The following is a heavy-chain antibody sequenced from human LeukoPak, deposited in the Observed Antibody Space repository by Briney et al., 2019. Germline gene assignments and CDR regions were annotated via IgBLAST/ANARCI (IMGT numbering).Heavy chain of an antibody. CDR3: ARHRSKWLQSSFDY. Sequence: SETLSLTCTASGCSINSSSYYWGWIRQPPGKGLEWIGSIFYSGNTYDNPSLKRRVTISVDTSKNQFSLKLNSVTAADTAVYYCARHRSKWLQSSFDYWGQGTLVTVSS. J-gene: IGHJ4*02. CDR1: GCSINSSSYY. CDR2: IFYSGNT. D-gene: IGHD5-24*01. V-gene: IGHV4-39*01.